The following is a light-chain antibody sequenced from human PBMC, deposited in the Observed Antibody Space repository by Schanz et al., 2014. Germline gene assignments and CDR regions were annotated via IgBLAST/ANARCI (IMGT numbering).Light chain of an antibody. V-gene: IGKV3D-20*02. CDR1: QSVSSSY. CDR2: GAS. J-gene: IGKJ3*01. Sequence: EIVLTQSPGTLSLSPGERATLSCRASQSVSSSYLAWYQQKPGQAPRLLIYGASTRATGIPARFSGSGSGTEFTLTIGSLQSEDSAVYYCQLRSNRGFGPGTKVDIK. CDR3: QLRSNRG.